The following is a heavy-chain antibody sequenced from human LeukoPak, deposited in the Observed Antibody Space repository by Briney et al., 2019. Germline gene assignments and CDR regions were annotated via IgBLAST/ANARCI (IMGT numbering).Heavy chain of an antibody. CDR1: GGSLSSYY. CDR2: FYASGST. Sequence: SETLSLTCTVSGGSLSSYYWSWIRQPAGKGLEWIGRFYASGSTKYNPSLKSRVTMSGDTSKIQVSLKLSSVTPADTAVYYCARDVVTAAVDWFDPWGQGSLVTVSS. D-gene: IGHD2-21*02. CDR3: ARDVVTAAVDWFDP. V-gene: IGHV4-4*07. J-gene: IGHJ5*02.